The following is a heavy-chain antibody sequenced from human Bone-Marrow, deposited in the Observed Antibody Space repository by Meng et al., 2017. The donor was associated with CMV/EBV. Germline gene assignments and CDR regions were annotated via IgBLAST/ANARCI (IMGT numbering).Heavy chain of an antibody. Sequence: SCAASGFPFSSYWMHWVRQAPGKGLVWVSRINSDGSSTSYADSVKGRFTISRDNAKNTLYLQMNSLRAEDTAVYYCAREGGYGGFDPWGQGTLVTVSS. CDR2: INSDGSST. D-gene: IGHD6-13*01. CDR3: AREGGYGGFDP. CDR1: GFPFSSYW. J-gene: IGHJ5*02. V-gene: IGHV3-74*01.